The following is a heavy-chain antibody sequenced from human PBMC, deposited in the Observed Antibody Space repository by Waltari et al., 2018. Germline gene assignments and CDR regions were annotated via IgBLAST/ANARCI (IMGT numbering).Heavy chain of an antibody. CDR1: GFTFSNYG. CDR3: VKDQSFGHAFDI. V-gene: IGHV3-23*04. Sequence: EVQLVESGGGLVQPGGSLRLSCAASGFTFSNYGMSWVRQAPGKGLEWVSAISGSGDSTYYADSVKGRFTISRDNSKNTLYLQMNSLRAEDTAVYYCVKDQSFGHAFDIWGQGTMVTVSS. D-gene: IGHD3-10*01. J-gene: IGHJ3*02. CDR2: ISGSGDST.